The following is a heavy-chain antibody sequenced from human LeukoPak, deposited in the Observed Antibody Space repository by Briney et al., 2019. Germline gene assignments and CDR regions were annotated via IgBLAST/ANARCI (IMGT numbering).Heavy chain of an antibody. CDR1: GFTVSSNY. Sequence: AGGSLRFSCAASGFTVSSNYMSWVRHAPGKGLGLVSVIYSGGSTYYADSVKGRFTISRDNSKNTLYLQMNSLRAEDTAVYFCARVGAGDAFDIWGQGTMVTVSS. CDR3: ARVGAGDAFDI. V-gene: IGHV3-66*01. D-gene: IGHD1-26*01. CDR2: IYSGGST. J-gene: IGHJ3*02.